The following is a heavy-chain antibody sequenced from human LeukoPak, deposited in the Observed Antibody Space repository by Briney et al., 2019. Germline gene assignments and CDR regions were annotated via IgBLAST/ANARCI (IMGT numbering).Heavy chain of an antibody. CDR3: AKFSFRDSSGCYSDY. CDR1: GFTFSSYA. CDR2: ISGSGGST. Sequence: PGGSLRLSCAASGFTFSSYAMSWVRQAPGKGLEWVSAISGSGGSTYYADSVKGRFTISRDNSKNTLYLQMNSLRAEDTAVYYCAKFSFRDSSGCYSDYWGQGTLVTVSS. J-gene: IGHJ4*02. V-gene: IGHV3-23*01. D-gene: IGHD3-22*01.